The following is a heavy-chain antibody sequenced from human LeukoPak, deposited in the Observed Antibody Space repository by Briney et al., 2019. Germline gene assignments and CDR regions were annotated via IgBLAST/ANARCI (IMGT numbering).Heavy chain of an antibody. CDR3: ARVGGKGANWNYEAPWFDP. Sequence: SETLSLTCTVSGGSISRHYWSWIRQPPGKGLEWIGYIYYSGSTNYNPSLKSRVTISVDTSKNQFSLKLSSVTAADTAVYYCARVGGKGANWNYEAPWFDPWGQGTPVTVSS. V-gene: IGHV4-59*11. CDR2: IYYSGST. D-gene: IGHD1-7*01. CDR1: GGSISRHY. J-gene: IGHJ5*02.